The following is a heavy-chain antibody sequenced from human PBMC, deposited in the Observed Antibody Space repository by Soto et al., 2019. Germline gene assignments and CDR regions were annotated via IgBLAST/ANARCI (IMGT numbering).Heavy chain of an antibody. D-gene: IGHD5-12*01. CDR1: GFTCISYG. J-gene: IGHJ3*02. CDR3: VRQYSAYDI. Sequence: VGSHRLSCAASGFTCISYGMRWVRQAPGKGLEWVAVISYDGTTIAYADSAKGRFTISRDNAKNTLYLQMNSLRAEDTAVYYCVRQYSAYDIWGQGTTVTVSS. CDR2: ISYDGTTI. V-gene: IGHV3-30*03.